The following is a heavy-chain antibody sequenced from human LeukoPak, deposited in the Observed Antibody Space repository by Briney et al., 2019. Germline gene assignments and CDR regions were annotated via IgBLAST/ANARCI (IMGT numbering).Heavy chain of an antibody. J-gene: IGHJ4*02. CDR2: INPNSGGT. CDR3: ARAYYYYDSSGPLGY. V-gene: IGHV1-2*04. Sequence: ASVKVSCKASGYTVTGYYMHWVRQAPGQGLEWMGWINPNSGGTNYAQKFQGWVTMTRDTSISTAYMELSRLRSDDTAVYYCARAYYYYDSSGPLGYWGQGTLVTVSS. CDR1: GYTVTGYY. D-gene: IGHD3-22*01.